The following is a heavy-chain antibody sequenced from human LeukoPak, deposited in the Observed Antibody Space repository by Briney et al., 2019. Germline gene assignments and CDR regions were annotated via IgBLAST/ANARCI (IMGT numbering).Heavy chain of an antibody. D-gene: IGHD4-17*01. Sequence: GGSLRLSCVASGFTFSSYWMTWVRQAPGKGLERVANIKTDGSQIYYVDSVKGRFTISRDNAKNSLYPQMNSLRAEDTAVYYCARVEHDYDDGRYFDLWGRGTLVTVSS. CDR3: ARVEHDYDDGRYFDL. CDR1: GFTFSSYW. CDR2: IKTDGSQI. V-gene: IGHV3-7*01. J-gene: IGHJ2*01.